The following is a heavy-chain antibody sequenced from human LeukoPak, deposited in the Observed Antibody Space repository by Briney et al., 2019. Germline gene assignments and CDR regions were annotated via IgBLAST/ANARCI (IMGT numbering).Heavy chain of an antibody. CDR3: ARRYSSSTFDY. V-gene: IGHV4-59*08. CDR1: GGSISSYY. J-gene: IGHJ4*02. Sequence: PSETLSPTCTVSGGSISSYYWSWIRQPPGKGLEWIGYIYYSGSTNYNPSLKSRVTISVDTSKNQFSLKLSSVTAADTAVYYCARRYSSSTFDYWGQGTLVTVSS. D-gene: IGHD6-6*01. CDR2: IYYSGST.